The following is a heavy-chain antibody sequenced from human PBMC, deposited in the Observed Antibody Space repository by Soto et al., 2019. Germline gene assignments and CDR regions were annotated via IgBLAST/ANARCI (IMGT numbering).Heavy chain of an antibody. CDR3: ARVGVHGIPEEFDY. D-gene: IGHD3-3*01. V-gene: IGHV4-39*01. CDR2: IYYSGST. CDR1: GGSISSSSYY. Sequence: SETLSLTCTVSGGSISSSSYYWGWIRQPPGKGLEWIGSIYYSGSTYYNPSLKSRVTISVDTSKNQFSLKLSSVTAADTAVYYCARVGVHGIPEEFDYWGQGTLVTVSS. J-gene: IGHJ4*02.